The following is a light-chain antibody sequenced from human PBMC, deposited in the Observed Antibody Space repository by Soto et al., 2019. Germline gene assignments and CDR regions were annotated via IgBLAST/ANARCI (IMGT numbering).Light chain of an antibody. CDR1: QSVFSS. CDR3: QQRSNWPLT. J-gene: IGKJ4*01. Sequence: EIVMAQSPATLSVSPGERATRSCRASQSVFSSLAWYQQKPGQAPRLLIYGAATRATGIPARFSGSGSGTDFTLTISSLEPEDFAVYYCQQRSNWPLTFGGGTKVDIK. V-gene: IGKV3-15*01. CDR2: GAA.